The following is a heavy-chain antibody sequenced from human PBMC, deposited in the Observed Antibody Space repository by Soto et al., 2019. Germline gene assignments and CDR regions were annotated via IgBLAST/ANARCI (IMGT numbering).Heavy chain of an antibody. CDR1: GFTFSSYA. CDR3: ALREMGCSGGSCYSLHYYYYYMDV. D-gene: IGHD2-15*01. J-gene: IGHJ6*03. CDR2: ICGSGGNT. V-gene: IGHV3-23*01. Sequence: EVQLLESGGGLVQPGGSLRLSCAASGFTFSSYAMSWVRQAPGKGLEWVSAICGSGGNTYYADSVKGGCTISRDNSKNTLYLQINSLRAKDTAVYYCALREMGCSGGSCYSLHYYYYYMDVWGKGTTVTVSS.